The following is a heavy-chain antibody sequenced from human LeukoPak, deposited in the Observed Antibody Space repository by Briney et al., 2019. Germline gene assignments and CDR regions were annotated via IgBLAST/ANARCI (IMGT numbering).Heavy chain of an antibody. D-gene: IGHD3-9*01. V-gene: IGHV1-18*01. CDR1: GYTFTSYG. CDR2: ISAYNGNT. Sequence: ASVKVSCKASGYTFTSYGISWVRQAPGQGLEWMGWISAYNGNTNYAQKLQGRVTMTTDTSTSTAYMELRSLRSDDTAVYYCARDLLRYFVWLNRHDAFDIWGQGTMVTVSS. J-gene: IGHJ3*02. CDR3: ARDLLRYFVWLNRHDAFDI.